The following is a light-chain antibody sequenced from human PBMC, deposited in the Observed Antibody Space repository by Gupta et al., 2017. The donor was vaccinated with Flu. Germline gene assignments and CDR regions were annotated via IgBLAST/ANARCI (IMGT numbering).Light chain of an antibody. CDR1: QSVSNW. Sequence: DIQMTQSPSTLSASVGDRVTITCRARQSVSNWLDWYQQKPGKAPKLLIYKASSLESGVPSRFSGSGSGTEFTLTISSLQPDDFATYYCQHEDSFPYTFGQGTKVEIK. CDR2: KAS. J-gene: IGKJ2*01. V-gene: IGKV1-5*03. CDR3: QHEDSFPYT.